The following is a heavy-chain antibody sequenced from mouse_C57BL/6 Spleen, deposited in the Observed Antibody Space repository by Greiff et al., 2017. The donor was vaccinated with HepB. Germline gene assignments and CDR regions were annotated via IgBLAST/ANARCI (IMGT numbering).Heavy chain of an antibody. Sequence: EVQLQQSGAELVRPGASVKLSCTASGFNIKDDYMHWVKQRPEQGLEWIGWIDPENGDTEYASKFQGKATITADTSSNTAYLQLSSLTSEDTAVYYCTTGCITTVKRAWFAYWGQGTLGTVSA. CDR3: TTGCITTVKRAWFAY. CDR1: GFNIKDDY. V-gene: IGHV14-4*01. D-gene: IGHD1-1*01. CDR2: IDPENGDT. J-gene: IGHJ3*01.